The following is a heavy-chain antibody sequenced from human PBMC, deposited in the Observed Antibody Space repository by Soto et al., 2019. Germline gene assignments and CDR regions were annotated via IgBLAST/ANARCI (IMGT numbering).Heavy chain of an antibody. CDR3: ARVPDG. CDR1: GGSINNYY. D-gene: IGHD2-2*01. V-gene: IGHV4-59*01. J-gene: IGHJ4*02. Sequence: SETLSLTCTVSGGSINNYYWSWIRQPPGKGLEWIGYIYYTGSTNYNPSLKSRVTISVDTSKNQFSLKMDTLTAADTAVYYCARVPDGWGQGTLVTVSS. CDR2: IYYTGST.